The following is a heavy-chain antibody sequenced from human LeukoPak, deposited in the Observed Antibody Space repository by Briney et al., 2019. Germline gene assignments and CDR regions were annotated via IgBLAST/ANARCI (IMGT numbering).Heavy chain of an antibody. CDR3: ARGGFFKGWFDP. J-gene: IGHJ5*02. Sequence: SETLSLTCTVSGGSISSYYWSWIRQPPGKGLEWIGYIYYSGSTNYNPSLKSRVTISVDTSKNQFSLELSSVTAADTAVYYCARGGFFKGWFDPWGQGTLVTVSS. D-gene: IGHD3-3*01. CDR2: IYYSGST. V-gene: IGHV4-59*01. CDR1: GGSISSYY.